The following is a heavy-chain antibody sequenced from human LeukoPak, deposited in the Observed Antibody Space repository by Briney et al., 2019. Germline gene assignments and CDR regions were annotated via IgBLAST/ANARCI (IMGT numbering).Heavy chain of an antibody. V-gene: IGHV3-23*01. CDR3: ARGAYSGDYRHAFDI. D-gene: IGHD1-26*01. J-gene: IGHJ3*02. CDR2: ISGSGGST. Sequence: AGGSLRLSCAASGFTFSSYAMSWVRQAPGKGLEWVSAISGSGGSTYYADSVKGRFTISRDNAKNTLYLQMNSLRAEDTAVYYCARGAYSGDYRHAFDIWGQGTMVTVSS. CDR1: GFTFSSYA.